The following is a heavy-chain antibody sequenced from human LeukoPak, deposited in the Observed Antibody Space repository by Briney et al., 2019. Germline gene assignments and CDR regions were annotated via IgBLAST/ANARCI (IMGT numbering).Heavy chain of an antibody. CDR3: ARDGGYRSSWNRFDY. CDR1: GFTFSSYN. CDR2: ISSSSTI. Sequence: PGGSLGLSCAASGFTFSSYNMNWVRQAPGKGLEWVSYISSSSTIYYADSVKGRFTISRDNAKNSLYLQMNSLRAEDTAVYYCARDGGYRSSWNRFDYWGQGTLVTVSS. D-gene: IGHD6-13*01. V-gene: IGHV3-48*01. J-gene: IGHJ4*02.